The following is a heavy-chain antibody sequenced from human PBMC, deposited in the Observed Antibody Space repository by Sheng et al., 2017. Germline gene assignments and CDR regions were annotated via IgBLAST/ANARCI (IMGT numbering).Heavy chain of an antibody. CDR3: ARAPRGPAANLIHYYYYYMDV. CDR1: GGSISSYY. CDR2: IYYSGST. V-gene: IGHV4-59*01. Sequence: QVQLQESGPGLVKPSETLSLTCTVSGGSISSYYWSWIRQPPGKGLEWIGYIYYSGSTNYNPSLKSRVTISVDTSKNQFSLKLSSVTAADTAVYYCARAPRGPAANLIHYYYYYMDVWGQGDHGHRLL. J-gene: IGHJ6*03. D-gene: IGHD2-2*01.